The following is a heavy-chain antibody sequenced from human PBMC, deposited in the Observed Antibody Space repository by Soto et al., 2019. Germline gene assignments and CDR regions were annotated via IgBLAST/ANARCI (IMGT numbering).Heavy chain of an antibody. CDR2: IYWHDDK. D-gene: IGHD3-9*01. J-gene: IGHJ5*02. V-gene: IGHV2-5*01. CDR1: GFSLSTSGVG. CDR3: ANSTLRTGRWLDP. Sequence: QITLKESGPTLVKPTQTLTLTCTFSGFSLSTSGVGVGWIRQPPGKALEWLALIYWHDDKRYSPSLESRLTNTKDTSKNQLVLTTAQMTPVDTATYYCANSTLRTGRWLDPWGQGTLVTVSS.